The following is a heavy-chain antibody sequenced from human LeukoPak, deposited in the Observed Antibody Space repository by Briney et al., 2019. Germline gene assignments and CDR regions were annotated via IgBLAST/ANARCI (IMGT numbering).Heavy chain of an antibody. CDR1: GGSIRSYY. Sequence: SETLSLTCTVSGGSIRSYYWSWIRQPPGKGLEWIGYIYYSGSTNYNPSLKSRVSISVDTSKNQFSLKLSSVTAADTAVYYCATGPVLLHYGMDVWGQGTTVTVSS. J-gene: IGHJ6*02. CDR2: IYYSGST. V-gene: IGHV4-59*01. D-gene: IGHD3-10*02. CDR3: ATGPVLLHYGMDV.